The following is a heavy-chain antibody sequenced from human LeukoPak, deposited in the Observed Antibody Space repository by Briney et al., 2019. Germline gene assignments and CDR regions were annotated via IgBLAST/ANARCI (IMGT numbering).Heavy chain of an antibody. Sequence: SVKVSCKASGGTFSSYAISWVRQAPGQGLEWMGGIIPIFGTANYAQKFQGRITITADESTSTAYMELSSLRSEDTAVYYCARAYFDWLSPRWAFDIWGQGTMVTVSS. V-gene: IGHV1-69*01. CDR3: ARAYFDWLSPRWAFDI. D-gene: IGHD3-9*01. J-gene: IGHJ3*02. CDR1: GGTFSSYA. CDR2: IIPIFGTA.